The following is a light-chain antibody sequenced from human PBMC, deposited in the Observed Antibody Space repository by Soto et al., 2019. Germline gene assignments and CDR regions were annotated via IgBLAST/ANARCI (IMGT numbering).Light chain of an antibody. CDR1: QSISNY. CDR2: AAS. V-gene: IGKV1-39*01. J-gene: IGKJ4*01. Sequence: DIQMTQSPSSLSASVGDRVIITCRTSQSISNYLNWYQHKPGKAPKVLISAASNLQSGVPSRFSASGSGTVFTLTISSLQPEDFATYFCQQSYTLSPLPFGGGTKVDIX. CDR3: QQSYTLSPLP.